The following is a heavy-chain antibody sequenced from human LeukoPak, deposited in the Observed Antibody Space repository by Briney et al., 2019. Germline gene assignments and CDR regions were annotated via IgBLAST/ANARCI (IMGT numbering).Heavy chain of an antibody. CDR3: AISRELARPFDY. V-gene: IGHV3-30*03. CDR1: GSTFSSYG. D-gene: IGHD6-13*01. Sequence: GRSLRLSCAASGSTFSSYGMHWVRQAPGKGLEWVAVISYDGSNKYYADSVKGRFTISRDNSKNTLYLQMNSLRAEDTAVYYCAISRELARPFDYWGQGTLVTVSS. CDR2: ISYDGSNK. J-gene: IGHJ4*02.